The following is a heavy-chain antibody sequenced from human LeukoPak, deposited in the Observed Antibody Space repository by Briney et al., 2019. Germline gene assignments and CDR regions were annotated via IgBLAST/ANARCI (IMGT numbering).Heavy chain of an antibody. CDR2: ISSSSSYI. V-gene: IGHV3-21*01. CDR1: GFTFSSYS. D-gene: IGHD2-21*02. Sequence: GGSLRLSCAASGFTFSSYSMNWVRQAPGKGLEWVSSISSSSSYIYYADSVKGRFTISKDNAKNSLYLQMNSLRAEDTAVCYCARDEGVVVTSKTFDYWGQGTLVTVSS. J-gene: IGHJ4*02. CDR3: ARDEGVVVTSKTFDY.